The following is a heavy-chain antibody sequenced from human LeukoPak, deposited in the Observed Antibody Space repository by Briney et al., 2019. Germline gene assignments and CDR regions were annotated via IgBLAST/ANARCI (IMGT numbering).Heavy chain of an antibody. CDR1: GGSVSSNY. CDR2: IYNGGIT. Sequence: SETLSLTCTVYGGSVSSNYRNWIRQPAGKGLEWIGRIYNGGITNYNPSLESRLTISLDRSKNQFSLKLTSVTAADTAVYYCANSISLDFQYWGQGTLVTVSS. J-gene: IGHJ4*02. V-gene: IGHV4-4*07. D-gene: IGHD2-2*02. CDR3: ANSISLDFQY.